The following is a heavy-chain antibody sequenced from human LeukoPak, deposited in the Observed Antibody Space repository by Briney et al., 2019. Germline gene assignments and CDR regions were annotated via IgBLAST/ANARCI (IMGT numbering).Heavy chain of an antibody. Sequence: GGSLTLSCAASGFSFSSYGMHWVRQSPGKGLEWVAVIWYDGSNKYYADSVKGRFTISRDNSKNTLYLQMNSLRAEDTALYYCAKDRSEAAMATAFDYWGQGTRVTVSS. V-gene: IGHV3-33*06. CDR2: IWYDGSNK. CDR3: AKDRSEAAMATAFDY. D-gene: IGHD5-18*01. CDR1: GFSFSSYG. J-gene: IGHJ4*02.